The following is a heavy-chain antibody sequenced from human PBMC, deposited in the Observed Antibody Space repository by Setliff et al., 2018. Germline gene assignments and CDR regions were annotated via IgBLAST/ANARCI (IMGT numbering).Heavy chain of an antibody. CDR2: IFQSGIT. J-gene: IGHJ4*02. CDR1: GGSINSMSYY. D-gene: IGHD5-12*01. CDR3: ARVGGLLVATMPFDY. V-gene: IGHV4-39*02. Sequence: SETLSLTCTVSGGSINSMSYYWGWIRQPPGKGLEWIGNIFQSGITFYNPSLKSRVTISLDPSQNQFSLKLRSVTAADTAVYFCARVGGLLVATMPFDYWGPGTLVTVSS.